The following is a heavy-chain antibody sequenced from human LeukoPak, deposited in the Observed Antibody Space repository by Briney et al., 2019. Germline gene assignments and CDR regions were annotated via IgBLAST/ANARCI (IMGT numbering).Heavy chain of an antibody. CDR3: ARAWELLSYYYYMDV. Sequence: GGSLRLSCAGSGFTFSSYSMNWVRQAPGKGLEWVSSISSSSSYIYYADSVKGRFTISRDNAKNSLYLQMNSLRAEDTAVHYCARAWELLSYYYYMDVWGKGTTVTVSS. CDR2: ISSSSSYI. CDR1: GFTFSSYS. J-gene: IGHJ6*03. D-gene: IGHD1-26*01. V-gene: IGHV3-21*01.